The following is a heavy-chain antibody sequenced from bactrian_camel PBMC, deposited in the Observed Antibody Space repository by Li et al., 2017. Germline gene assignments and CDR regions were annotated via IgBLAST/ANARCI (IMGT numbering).Heavy chain of an antibody. V-gene: IGHV3S53*01. D-gene: IGHD3*01. Sequence: VQLVESGGGSVQTGGSLRLSCAASGRTYSKWCMGWFRQVPGKEREGLATIDSRGITAYADSVKGRFTVSRDNGDDTLHLQMNNLKIEDTAVYYCNPLGGDYCSLMAHEGQGTQVTVS. CDR2: IDSRGIT. J-gene: IGHJ4*01. CDR1: GRTYSKWC.